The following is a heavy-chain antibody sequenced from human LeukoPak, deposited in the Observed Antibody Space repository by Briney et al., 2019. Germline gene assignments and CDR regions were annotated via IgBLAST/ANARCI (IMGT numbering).Heavy chain of an antibody. CDR3: ARRAGYSYGYEPFDY. CDR2: IYYSGST. Sequence: TSETLSLTCTVSGVSISSYYWSWIRQPPGKGREWIGYIYYSGSTNYNPSLKSRVTISVDTSKNQFSLKLSSVTAADTAVYYCARRAGYSYGYEPFDYWGQGTLVTVSS. CDR1: GVSISSYY. D-gene: IGHD5-18*01. V-gene: IGHV4-59*12. J-gene: IGHJ4*02.